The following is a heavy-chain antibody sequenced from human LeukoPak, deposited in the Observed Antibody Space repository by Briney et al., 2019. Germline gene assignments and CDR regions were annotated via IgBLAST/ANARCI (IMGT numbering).Heavy chain of an antibody. V-gene: IGHV4-59*12. D-gene: IGHD7-27*01. J-gene: IGHJ4*02. CDR2: IYYSGST. Sequence: SETLSLTCTVSGGSISSYYWSWIRQPPGKGLEWIGYIYYSGSTNYNPSLKSRVTISVDTSKNQFSLKLSSVTAADTAVYYCARDLTGMVDYWGQGALVTVSP. CDR1: GGSISSYY. CDR3: ARDLTGMVDY.